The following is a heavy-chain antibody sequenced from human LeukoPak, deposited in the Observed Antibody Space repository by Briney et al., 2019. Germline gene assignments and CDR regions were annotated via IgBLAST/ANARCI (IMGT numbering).Heavy chain of an antibody. Sequence: PGGSLRLSCAASGFTFSSYAMSWVRQAPGKGLEWVSAISGSGGSTYYADSVKGRFTISRDNSKNTLYLQMNSLRAEDTAVYYCAKVSVLAVASQKTPDYGMDVWGQGTTVTVSS. CDR1: GFTFSSYA. V-gene: IGHV3-23*01. CDR2: ISGSGGST. D-gene: IGHD6-19*01. J-gene: IGHJ6*02. CDR3: AKVSVLAVASQKTPDYGMDV.